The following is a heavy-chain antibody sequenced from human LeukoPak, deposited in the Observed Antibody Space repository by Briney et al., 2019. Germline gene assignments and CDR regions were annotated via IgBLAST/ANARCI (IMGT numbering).Heavy chain of an antibody. V-gene: IGHV1-18*01. Sequence: ASVKVSCKAPGYTFTNYAISWVRQAPGQGLEWMGWISAYNDNTNYAQKFQGRVTMTTDTSTSTAYMELRSLRSGDTAVYYCARDVGEGYCSGGSCSDYWGQGTLVTVSS. D-gene: IGHD2-15*01. CDR3: ARDVGEGYCSGGSCSDY. CDR2: ISAYNDNT. CDR1: GYTFTNYA. J-gene: IGHJ4*02.